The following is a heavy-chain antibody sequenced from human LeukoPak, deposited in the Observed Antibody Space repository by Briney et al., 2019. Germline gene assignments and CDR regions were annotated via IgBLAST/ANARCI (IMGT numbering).Heavy chain of an antibody. V-gene: IGHV3-30*04. CDR2: ISNDGNNI. CDR3: GRGSRDGGSDWSLHDS. CDR1: GFTFSFYS. J-gene: IGHJ4*02. Sequence: PGRSLRLSCAASGFTFSFYSMHWVRQTPGKGLEWVTVISNDGNNIHYPDSVKGRFTISRDNSMNTLYLQMNNLSVEDTAVYDCGRGSRDGGSDWSLHDSWGQGTLVTVSS. D-gene: IGHD6-19*01.